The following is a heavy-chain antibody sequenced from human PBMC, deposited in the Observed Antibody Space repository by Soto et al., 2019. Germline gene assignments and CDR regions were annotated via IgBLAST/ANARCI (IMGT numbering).Heavy chain of an antibody. CDR2: ISGSGDNT. D-gene: IGHD3-3*01. V-gene: IGHV3-23*01. CDR1: GFTFRSSA. Sequence: PGGSLRLSCAASGFTFRSSAMSWVRQAPGKGLEWVSVISGSGDNTYHADSVKGRFTISRDNAKNTLYLQMNSLRAEDTAIYYCAKRWSNRFLEPRDYFDYWGQGTPVTVYS. CDR3: AKRWSNRFLEPRDYFDY. J-gene: IGHJ4*02.